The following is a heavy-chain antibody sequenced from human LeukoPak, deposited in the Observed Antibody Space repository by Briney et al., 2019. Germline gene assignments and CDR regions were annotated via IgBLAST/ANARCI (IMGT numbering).Heavy chain of an antibody. J-gene: IGHJ4*02. Sequence: SETLSLTCSVSGGSITRSSYYWGWIRQPPGKGLEWDGSIYYTGSTNYNPSLKSRVTISEDTSKNQFSLKLSSVTAADTAVYYCARGGDDYVWGSYRFWGQGTLVTVSS. CDR2: IYYTGST. V-gene: IGHV4-39*07. D-gene: IGHD3-16*02. CDR3: ARGGDDYVWGSYRF. CDR1: GGSITRSSYY.